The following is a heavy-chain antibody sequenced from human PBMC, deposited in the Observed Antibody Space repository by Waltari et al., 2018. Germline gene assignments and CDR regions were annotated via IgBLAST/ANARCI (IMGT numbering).Heavy chain of an antibody. D-gene: IGHD3-16*01. CDR3: ARDRFADAFDI. CDR2: IIGCSSYT. CDR1: GFAFSSYT. Sequence: EVQLVGSGGGLVKPGGSVRLSSAASGFAFSSYTMNWVRQAPGKGLECVPSIIGCSSYTYHADSVKGRFTISRDNVKNSLYLQMNILRAEDTAVYYCARDRFADAFDIWGQGTMVTVSS. V-gene: IGHV3-21*02. J-gene: IGHJ3*02.